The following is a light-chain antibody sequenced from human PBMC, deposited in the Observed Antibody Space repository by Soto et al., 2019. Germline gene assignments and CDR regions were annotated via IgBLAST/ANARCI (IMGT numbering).Light chain of an antibody. Sequence: QSVLTQPPSASGTPGQRVTISCSGSSSNIGRNCVYWYQQLPGTAPKLLIYGNYQRPSGVPDRFSGSKSGTSASLAISGLRSEDEADYYCAAWDDSLSGFYVFGSGTKLTVL. CDR3: AAWDDSLSGFYV. CDR2: GNY. J-gene: IGLJ1*01. V-gene: IGLV1-47*02. CDR1: SSNIGRNC.